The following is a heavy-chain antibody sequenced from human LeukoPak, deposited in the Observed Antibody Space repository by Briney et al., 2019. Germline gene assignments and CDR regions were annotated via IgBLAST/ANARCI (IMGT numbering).Heavy chain of an antibody. V-gene: IGHV3-53*04. D-gene: IGHD3-9*01. CDR3: ARQTGYYPAVYFDY. CDR1: GFTFSSYA. CDR2: IYSGGST. Sequence: GGSLRLSCAASGFTFSSYAMSWVRQAPGKGLEWVSVIYSGGSTYYADSVKGRFTISRHNSKNTLYLQMNSLRAEDTAVYYCARQTGYYPAVYFDYWGQGTLVTVSS. J-gene: IGHJ4*02.